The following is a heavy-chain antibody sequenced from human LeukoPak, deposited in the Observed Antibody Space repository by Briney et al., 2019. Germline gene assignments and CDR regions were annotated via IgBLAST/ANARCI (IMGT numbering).Heavy chain of an antibody. CDR3: ARRSYSSSWFEKYYFDS. V-gene: IGHV3-21*03. CDR2: ISGSGLYI. J-gene: IGHJ4*02. Sequence: GGSLRLSCAASGFSFDSYTMNWIRQAPGRGLEWDSSISGSGLYIFYADSMKGRFTVSRDNAKNSLYLQMHSLKAEDTSVYFCARRSYSSSWFEKYYFDSWGQGALVTVSA. D-gene: IGHD6-13*01. CDR1: GFSFDSYT.